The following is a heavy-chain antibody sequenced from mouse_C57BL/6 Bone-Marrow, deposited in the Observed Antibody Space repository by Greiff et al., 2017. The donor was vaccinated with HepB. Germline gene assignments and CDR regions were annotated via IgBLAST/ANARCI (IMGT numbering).Heavy chain of an antibody. CDR3: ARYYGSRYGFAC. D-gene: IGHD1-1*01. CDR1: GYTFTSYW. V-gene: IGHV1-55*01. J-gene: IGHJ3*01. CDR2: IYPGSGST. Sequence: QLQLQQPGAELVKPGASVKMSCKASGYTFTSYWITWVKQRPGQGLEWIGDIYPGSGSTNYNEKCKSKSTLTVDTSSSTASMQLISLTSEDSAVYYCARYYGSRYGFACWGQGTLVTVST.